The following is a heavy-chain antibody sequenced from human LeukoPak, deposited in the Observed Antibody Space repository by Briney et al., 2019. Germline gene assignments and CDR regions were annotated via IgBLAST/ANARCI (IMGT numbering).Heavy chain of an antibody. CDR1: GYSFTSYW. V-gene: IGHV5-51*01. Sequence: GESLQISCQGSGYSFTSYWIGWVRQMPGKGLEWMGIIYPGDSDTRYSPSFQGQVTISADKSISTAYLQWSSLKASDTAMYYCARSRYYYDSSGYYYVNWGQGTLVTVSS. J-gene: IGHJ4*02. CDR3: ARSRYYYDSSGYYYVN. CDR2: IYPGDSDT. D-gene: IGHD3-22*01.